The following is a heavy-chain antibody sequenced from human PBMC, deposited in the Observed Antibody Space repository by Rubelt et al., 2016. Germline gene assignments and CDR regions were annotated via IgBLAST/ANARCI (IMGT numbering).Heavy chain of an antibody. V-gene: IGHV3-23*01. J-gene: IGHJ6*02. CDR2: IRGSGGSA. D-gene: IGHD3-3*01. CDR3: AKGRRITMLTLMDV. CDR1: GFTFSSYA. Sequence: GGGLVQPGGSLRLSCAASGFTFSSYAMGWVRQAPGKGLEWVSGIRGSGGSAYYADSVKGRFTISRDNSKNTLYLQMNSLRAEDTAVYYCAKGRRITMLTLMDVWGQGTTVTVSS.